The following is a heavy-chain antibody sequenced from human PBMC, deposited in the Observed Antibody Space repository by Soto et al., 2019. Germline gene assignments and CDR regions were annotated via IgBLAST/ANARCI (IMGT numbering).Heavy chain of an antibody. Sequence: SETLSLTCTVYGGSISSGGYYWSWIRQHPGKGLEWIGYIYYSGSTYYNPSLKSRVTISVDTSKNQFSLKLSSVTAADTAVYYCATFITMIVNPEDAFDIWGQGTMVTVSS. CDR3: ATFITMIVNPEDAFDI. V-gene: IGHV4-31*03. CDR2: IYYSGST. J-gene: IGHJ3*02. D-gene: IGHD3-22*01. CDR1: GGSISSGGYY.